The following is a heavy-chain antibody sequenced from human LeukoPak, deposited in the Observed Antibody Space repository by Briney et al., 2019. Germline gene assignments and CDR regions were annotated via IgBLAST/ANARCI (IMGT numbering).Heavy chain of an antibody. Sequence: PSETLSLTCAVYGGSFSGYYWSWIRQPPGKGLEWIGEINHSGSTNYNPSLKSRVTISVDTSKNQFSLKLSSVTAADTAVYYCARVSSWSPFDYWGQGTLVTVSS. CDR1: GGSFSGYY. V-gene: IGHV4-34*01. D-gene: IGHD6-13*01. J-gene: IGHJ4*02. CDR3: ARVSSWSPFDY. CDR2: INHSGST.